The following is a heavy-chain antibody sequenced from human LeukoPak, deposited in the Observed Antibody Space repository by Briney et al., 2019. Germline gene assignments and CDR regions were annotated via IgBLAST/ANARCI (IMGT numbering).Heavy chain of an antibody. Sequence: PGGSLRLSCAASGFTFSSYEMNWVRQAPGKGLEWVSYISSSGSTIYYADSVKGRFTISRDNAKNSLYLQVNSLRAEDTAVYYCARESSAGAFDVWGQGTMVTVSS. V-gene: IGHV3-48*03. CDR3: ARESSAGAFDV. J-gene: IGHJ3*01. D-gene: IGHD6-19*01. CDR2: ISSSGSTI. CDR1: GFTFSSYE.